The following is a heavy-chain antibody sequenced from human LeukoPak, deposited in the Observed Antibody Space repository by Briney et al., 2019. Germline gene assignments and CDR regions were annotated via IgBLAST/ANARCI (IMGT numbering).Heavy chain of an antibody. D-gene: IGHD4-17*01. V-gene: IGHV3-21*01. CDR1: GFTFTTYN. J-gene: IGHJ3*02. Sequence: GGSLRLSCAASGFTFTTYNMNWVRQAPGKGLEWVSFISSSSNYIYYADSVKGRFTISRDNAEDSLYLQMNGLTAEDTAVYYCARGPNGRTFDIWGQGTMVTVSS. CDR3: ARGPNGRTFDI. CDR2: ISSSSNYI.